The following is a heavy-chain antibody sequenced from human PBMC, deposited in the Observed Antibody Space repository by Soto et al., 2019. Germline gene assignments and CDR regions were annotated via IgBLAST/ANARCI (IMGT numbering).Heavy chain of an antibody. V-gene: IGHV3-33*01. Sequence: GGSLRLSCAASGFTFSSYGMHWVRQAPGKGLEWVAVIWYDGSNKYYADSVKGRFTISRDNSKNTLYLQMNSLRAEDTAVYYCARYYDFWSGYYNPDYYYYYGMDVWGQGTTVTVSS. D-gene: IGHD3-3*01. CDR2: IWYDGSNK. J-gene: IGHJ6*02. CDR1: GFTFSSYG. CDR3: ARYYDFWSGYYNPDYYYYYGMDV.